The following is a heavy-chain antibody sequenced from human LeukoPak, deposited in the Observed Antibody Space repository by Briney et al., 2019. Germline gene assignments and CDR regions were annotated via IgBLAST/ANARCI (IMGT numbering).Heavy chain of an antibody. CDR3: ARDRGGYDHAPLFDY. CDR2: SIPIFGTA. Sequence: GASVKASCKASGGTFSGYAISWVRQAPGQGLEWRVGSIPIFGTANYAQKFQGRVTMTTDTSTSTAYMELRSLRSDDTAVYYCARDRGGYDHAPLFDYWGQGTLVTVSS. CDR1: GGTFSGYA. J-gene: IGHJ4*02. V-gene: IGHV1-69*05. D-gene: IGHD5-12*01.